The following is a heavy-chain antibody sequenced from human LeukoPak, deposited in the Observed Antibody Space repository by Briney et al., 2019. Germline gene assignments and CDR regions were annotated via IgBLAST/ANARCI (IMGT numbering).Heavy chain of an antibody. CDR2: INPSGGST. Sequence: ASVKVSSKASGYTFTSSYMHWGRQPPGQGLEWRGIINPSGGSTSYAQKFQGRVTMTRDTSTSTVYMELSSLRSEDTAVYYCASSLAYCGGDCYSIGYWGQGTLVTVSS. V-gene: IGHV1-46*01. CDR1: GYTFTSSY. D-gene: IGHD2-21*02. J-gene: IGHJ4*02. CDR3: ASSLAYCGGDCYSIGY.